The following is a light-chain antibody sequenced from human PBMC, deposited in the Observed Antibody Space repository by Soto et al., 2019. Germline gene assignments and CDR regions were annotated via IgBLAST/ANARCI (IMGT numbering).Light chain of an antibody. V-gene: IGKV3-11*01. J-gene: IGKJ1*01. Sequence: IVLSKSPGTLSVSPGERATPPCRASQSISSTLAWYQQKPGQAPRLLIYDASNRATGIPARFSGSGSGTDFTLTISSLESEDFAVYYCQQSSNWPWTFGQGTMVDTK. CDR1: QSISST. CDR2: DAS. CDR3: QQSSNWPWT.